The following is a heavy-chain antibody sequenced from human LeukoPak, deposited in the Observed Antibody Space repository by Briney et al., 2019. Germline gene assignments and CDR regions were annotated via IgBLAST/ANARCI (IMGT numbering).Heavy chain of an antibody. CDR1: GGSISSYY. J-gene: IGHJ1*01. D-gene: IGHD6-19*01. CDR3: AREVGSGWYRGYFQH. CDR2: IYYSGST. Sequence: PSETLSLTCTVSGGSISSYYWSWIRQPPGKGLEWIGYIYYSGSTNYNPSLKSRVTISVDTSKNQFSLKLSSVTAADTAVYYCAREVGSGWYRGYFQHWGQGTLVTVSS. V-gene: IGHV4-59*01.